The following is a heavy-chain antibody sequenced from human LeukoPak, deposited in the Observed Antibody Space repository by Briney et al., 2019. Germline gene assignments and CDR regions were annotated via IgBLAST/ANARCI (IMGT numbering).Heavy chain of an antibody. D-gene: IGHD6-6*01. CDR3: ARGVRSFFRASIAAHVLDY. J-gene: IGHJ4*02. CDR1: GGSFSGYY. CDR2: INHSGST. V-gene: IGHV4-34*01. Sequence: SETLSLTCAVYGGSFSGYYWSWIRQPPAKGLEWIVEINHSGSTNSNTPLKSRVTLSVDTSKNQFSLKLSSVTAADTAVYYCARGVRSFFRASIAAHVLDYWGQGTLVTVSS.